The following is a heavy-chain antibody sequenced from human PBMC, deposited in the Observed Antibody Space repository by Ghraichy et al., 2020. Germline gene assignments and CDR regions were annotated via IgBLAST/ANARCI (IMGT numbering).Heavy chain of an antibody. Sequence: LSLTCAASGFTFSSYWMHWVRQAPGKGLVWVSRINSDGSSTSYADSVKGRFTISRDNAKNTLYLQMNSLRAEDTAVYYCAREGDGSIYWGQGTLVTVSS. D-gene: IGHD5-24*01. CDR3: AREGDGSIY. J-gene: IGHJ4*02. V-gene: IGHV3-74*01. CDR1: GFTFSSYW. CDR2: INSDGSST.